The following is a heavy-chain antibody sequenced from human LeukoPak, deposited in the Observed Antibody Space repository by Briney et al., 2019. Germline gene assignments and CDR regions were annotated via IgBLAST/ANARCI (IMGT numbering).Heavy chain of an antibody. CDR3: ARGGSGSYMVFDY. V-gene: IGHV3-30-3*01. J-gene: IGHJ4*02. Sequence: GGSLRLSCASSGFTFSSYAMHWVRQAPGKGLEWVAVISYDGSNKYYADSVKGRFTISRDNSKNTLYLQMNSLRAEDTAVYYCARGGSGSYMVFDYWGQGTLVTVSS. CDR2: ISYDGSNK. D-gene: IGHD3-10*01. CDR1: GFTFSSYA.